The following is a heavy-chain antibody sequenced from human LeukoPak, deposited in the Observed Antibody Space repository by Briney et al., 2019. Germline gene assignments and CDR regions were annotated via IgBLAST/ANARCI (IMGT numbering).Heavy chain of an antibody. CDR3: ARTVYSSTSCWFDY. Sequence: SETLSLTCTVSGGSISSYYWSWIRQPPGKGLEWIGYIYYSGSTNYNPSLKSRVTISVDTSKNQFSLKLSSVTAADTAVYYCARTVYSSTSCWFDYCGQGTLVTVSS. J-gene: IGHJ4*02. CDR2: IYYSGST. D-gene: IGHD2-2*01. V-gene: IGHV4-59*01. CDR1: GGSISSYY.